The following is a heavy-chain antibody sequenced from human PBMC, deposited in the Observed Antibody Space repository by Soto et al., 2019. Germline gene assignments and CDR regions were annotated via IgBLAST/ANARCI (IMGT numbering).Heavy chain of an antibody. CDR3: ARGFGELLGSYYYGMDV. V-gene: IGHV1-8*01. Sequence: QVQLVQSGAEVKKPGASVKVSCKASGYTFTSYDINWVRQATGQGLEWMGWMNPNSGNTGYAQKFQGRVTMTRNTSISTAYMELSSLRSEDTAVYYCARGFGELLGSYYYGMDVWGQGTTVTVSS. CDR2: MNPNSGNT. CDR1: GYTFTSYD. D-gene: IGHD3-10*01. J-gene: IGHJ6*02.